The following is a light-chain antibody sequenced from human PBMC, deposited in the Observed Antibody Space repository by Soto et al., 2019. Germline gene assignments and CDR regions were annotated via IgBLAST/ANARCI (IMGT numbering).Light chain of an antibody. Sequence: DIQMTQSPSSVSASVGDRVTITCRASQAISSWLAWYQQKPGKAPKLMIYAASSLQSGVPSRFSGSGSGTDFTLTITSLQPEDFATYSCPHADSFPCTFAPGTKVDI. J-gene: IGKJ3*01. V-gene: IGKV1-12*01. CDR2: AAS. CDR3: PHADSFPCT. CDR1: QAISSW.